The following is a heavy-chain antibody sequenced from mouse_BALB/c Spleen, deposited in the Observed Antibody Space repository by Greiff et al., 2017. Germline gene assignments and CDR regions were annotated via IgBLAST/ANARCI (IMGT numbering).Heavy chain of an antibody. J-gene: IGHJ3*01. Sequence: LQQPGSELVRPGASVKLSCKASGYTFTSYWMHWVKQRHGQGLEWIGNIYPGSGSTNYDEKFKSKGTLTVDTSSSTAYMHLSSLTSEDSAVYSCTIYYGNYWFAYWGQGTLVTVSA. D-gene: IGHD2-1*01. V-gene: IGHV1S22*01. CDR2: IYPGSGST. CDR3: TIYYGNYWFAY. CDR1: GYTFTSYW.